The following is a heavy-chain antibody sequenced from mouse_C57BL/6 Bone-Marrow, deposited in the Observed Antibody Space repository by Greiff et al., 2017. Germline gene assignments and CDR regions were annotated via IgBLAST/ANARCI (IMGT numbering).Heavy chain of an antibody. J-gene: IGHJ4*01. V-gene: IGHV1-22*01. Sequence: VQLQQSGPELVKPGASVKMSCKASGYTFTDYNMHWVKQSHGKSLEWIGYINPNNGGTSYNQKFKGKATLTVNKSSSTAYLELRSLTSDESAVYYCAREGHYYYGISYVGVMYYWVQGTSVTVSS. CDR2: INPNNGGT. CDR3: AREGHYYYGISYVGVMYY. D-gene: IGHD1-1*01. CDR1: GYTFTDYN.